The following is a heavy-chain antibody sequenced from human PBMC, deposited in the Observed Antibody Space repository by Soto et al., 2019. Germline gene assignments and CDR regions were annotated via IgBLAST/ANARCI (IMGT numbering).Heavy chain of an antibody. V-gene: IGHV2-5*01. J-gene: IGHJ4*02. CDR1: GFSLRTPGVG. Sequence: QITLKESGPTLLKPTQTLTLTCTFSGFSLRTPGVGVGWICQPPGKALEGLVFNFWNDDRGYSPSLKTRLTPSKDTSRNQVVLRVTNMGPEDTATYFCARSIHSSGYYYFACWGQGILVTVSS. CDR3: ARSIHSSGYYYFAC. CDR2: NFWNDDR. D-gene: IGHD6-19*01.